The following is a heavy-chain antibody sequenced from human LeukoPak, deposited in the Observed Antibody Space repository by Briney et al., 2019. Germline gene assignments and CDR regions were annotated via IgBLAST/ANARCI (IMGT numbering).Heavy chain of an antibody. CDR3: ATGETGSTLGGY. D-gene: IGHD1-1*01. J-gene: IGHJ4*02. Sequence: SETLSLTCTVSGGSISSYYWSWIRQPPGKGLEWIGYIYYSGSTNYNPSLKSRVTISVDTSKNQFSLKLTSVTAADTAVYYCATGETGSTLGGYWGQGTLVTVSS. V-gene: IGHV4-59*01. CDR2: IYYSGST. CDR1: GGSISSYY.